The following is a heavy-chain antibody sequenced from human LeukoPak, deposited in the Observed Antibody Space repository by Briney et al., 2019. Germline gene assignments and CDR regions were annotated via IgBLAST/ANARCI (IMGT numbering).Heavy chain of an antibody. Sequence: GSLRLSCVASGFTFSSYGMHWVRQAPGKGLEGVAFIRYDGSNKYYADSVKGRFTISKDNSKNTLYLQMNSLRPEDTALYNCAKDFRSGMIDGHWGQGTLVTVSS. CDR1: GFTFSSYG. V-gene: IGHV3-30*02. D-gene: IGHD3-22*01. CDR3: AKDFRSGMIDGH. J-gene: IGHJ4*02. CDR2: IRYDGSNK.